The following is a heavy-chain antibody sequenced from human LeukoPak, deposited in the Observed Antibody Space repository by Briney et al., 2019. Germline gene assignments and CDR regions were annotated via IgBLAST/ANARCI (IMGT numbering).Heavy chain of an antibody. D-gene: IGHD3-22*01. V-gene: IGHV1-18*01. Sequence: RVAVKVSCKACGYTFTSYVIIELQPAAGQELAWMGWISAYNNGYTNHTQKLQGRVTMTTDTSTSTAYMELRSLRSDDTAVYYCARDGHSSGYYQTDAFHIWGQGTMVTVSS. CDR1: GYTFTSYV. CDR3: ARDGHSSGYYQTDAFHI. CDR2: ISAYNNGYT. J-gene: IGHJ3*02.